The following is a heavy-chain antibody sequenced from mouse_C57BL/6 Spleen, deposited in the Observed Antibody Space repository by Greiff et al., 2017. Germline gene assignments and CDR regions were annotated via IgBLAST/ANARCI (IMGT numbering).Heavy chain of an antibody. CDR1: GYTFTSYW. CDR2: IDPNSGGT. J-gene: IGHJ4*01. V-gene: IGHV1-72*01. Sequence: QVQLKQPGAELVKPGASVKLSCKASGYTFTSYWMHWVKQRPGRGLEWIGRIDPNSGGTKYNEKFKSKATLTVDKPSSTAYMQLSSLTSEDAAVYYCARGTDYAMDYWGQGTSVTVSS. D-gene: IGHD3-3*01. CDR3: ARGTDYAMDY.